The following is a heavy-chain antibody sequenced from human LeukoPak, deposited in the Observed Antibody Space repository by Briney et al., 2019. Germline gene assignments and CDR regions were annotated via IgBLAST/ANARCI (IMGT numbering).Heavy chain of an antibody. CDR3: AKDHVLRFLEWSYYFDY. J-gene: IGHJ4*02. Sequence: GESLKISCAASGFTFSSYGMHCVRQAPGKGLEWVAVISYDGSNKYYADSVKGRFTISRDNSKNTLYLQMNSLRAEDTAVYYCAKDHVLRFLEWSYYFDYWGQGTLVTVSS. CDR2: ISYDGSNK. D-gene: IGHD3-3*01. CDR1: GFTFSSYG. V-gene: IGHV3-30*18.